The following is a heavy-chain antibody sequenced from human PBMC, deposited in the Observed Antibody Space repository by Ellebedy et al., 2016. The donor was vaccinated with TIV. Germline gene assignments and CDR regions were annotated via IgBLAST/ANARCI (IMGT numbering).Heavy chain of an antibody. CDR2: INHSGST. CDR3: ARGPHTVVPQYYFDY. Sequence: SETLSLTXAVYGGSFSGYYWSWIRQPPGKGLEWIGEINHSGSTNYNPSLKSRVTISVDTSKNQFSLKLSSVTAADTAVYYCARGPHTVVPQYYFDYWGQGTLVTVSS. J-gene: IGHJ4*02. V-gene: IGHV4-34*01. D-gene: IGHD4-23*01. CDR1: GGSFSGYY.